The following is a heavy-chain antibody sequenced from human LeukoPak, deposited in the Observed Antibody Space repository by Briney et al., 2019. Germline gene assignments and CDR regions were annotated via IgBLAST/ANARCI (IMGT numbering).Heavy chain of an antibody. J-gene: IGHJ6*03. CDR2: ISSSSSTI. CDR3: ARATYGSGVGYMDV. V-gene: IGHV3-48*01. D-gene: IGHD3-10*01. Sequence: PGGSLRLSCAASGFTFSSYSMNWVRQAPGKGLEWVSYISSSSSTIYYADSVKGRFTISRDNAKNSLYLQMNSLRAEDTAVYYCARATYGSGVGYMDVWGKGTTVTVSS. CDR1: GFTFSSYS.